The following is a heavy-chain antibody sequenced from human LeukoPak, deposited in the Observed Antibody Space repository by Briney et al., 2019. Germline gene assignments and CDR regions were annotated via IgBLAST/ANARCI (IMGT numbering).Heavy chain of an antibody. Sequence: SETLSLTCTVSNDSISSGDYYWNWIRQPPGKGLEWIGYIFHRGGTSYNPSLKSRILFSVDTSQNQFSLKLSSVTAADTAVYYCARYPHYCSSTSCINWFDPWGQGTLVTVSS. J-gene: IGHJ5*02. CDR1: NDSISSGDYY. V-gene: IGHV4-30-4*02. CDR2: IFHRGGT. CDR3: ARYPHYCSSTSCINWFDP. D-gene: IGHD2-2*01.